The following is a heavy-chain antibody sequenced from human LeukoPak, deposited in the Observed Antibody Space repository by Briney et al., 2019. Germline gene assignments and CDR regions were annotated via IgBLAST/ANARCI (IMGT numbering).Heavy chain of an antibody. D-gene: IGHD6-6*01. CDR1: GGSFSGYY. CDR2: INHSGST. J-gene: IGHJ4*02. V-gene: IGHV4-34*01. Sequence: SETLSLTCAVYGGSFSGYYWSWISQPPGKGLEWIGEINHSGSTNYNPSLKSRVTISVDTSKNQFSLKLSSVTTADTAVYYCARARGIAARRHFDYWGQGTLVTVSS. CDR3: ARARGIAARRHFDY.